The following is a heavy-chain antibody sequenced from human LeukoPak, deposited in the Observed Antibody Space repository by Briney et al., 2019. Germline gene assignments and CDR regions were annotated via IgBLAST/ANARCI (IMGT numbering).Heavy chain of an antibody. D-gene: IGHD6-13*01. CDR1: GFTFSSYA. CDR2: IRNKAYGGTT. Sequence: GGSLRLSCAASGFTFSSYAMTWFRQAPGKGLEWVGFIRNKAYGGTTEYAASVKGRFTISRDDSKSIAYLQMNSLKTEDTAVYYCTRGLYRSSWYRGLGNYWGQGTLVTVSS. J-gene: IGHJ4*02. CDR3: TRGLYRSSWYRGLGNY. V-gene: IGHV3-49*03.